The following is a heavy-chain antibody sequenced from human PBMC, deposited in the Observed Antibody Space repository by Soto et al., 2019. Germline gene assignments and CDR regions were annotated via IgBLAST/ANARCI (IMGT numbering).Heavy chain of an antibody. CDR3: ARDPGYDILTGYSSGASDI. D-gene: IGHD3-9*01. V-gene: IGHV1-18*01. J-gene: IGHJ3*02. CDR1: GYTFTSYG. CDR2: ISAYNGNT. Sequence: ASVKVSCKASGYTFTSYGISWVRQAPGQGLEWMGWISAYNGNTNYAQKLQGRVTMTTDTSTSTAYMELRSLRSDDTAVYYCARDPGYDILTGYSSGASDIWGQGTMVTVSS.